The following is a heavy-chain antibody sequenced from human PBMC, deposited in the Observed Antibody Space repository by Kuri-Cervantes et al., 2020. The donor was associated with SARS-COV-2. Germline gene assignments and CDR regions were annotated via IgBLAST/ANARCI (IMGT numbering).Heavy chain of an antibody. CDR1: GGTFSSYG. CDR2: ISAYNGNT. Sequence: ASVKVSCKASGGTFSSYGISWVRQAPGQGLEWMGWISAYNGNTNYAQKLRGRVTMTTDTSTSTAYMELRSLRSDDTAVYYCARRAPEYYYDSSGFDYWGQGTLVRLL. J-gene: IGHJ4*02. V-gene: IGHV1-18*01. CDR3: ARRAPEYYYDSSGFDY. D-gene: IGHD3-22*01.